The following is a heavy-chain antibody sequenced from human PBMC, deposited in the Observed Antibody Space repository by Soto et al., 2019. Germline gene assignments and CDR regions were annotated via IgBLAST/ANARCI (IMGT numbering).Heavy chain of an antibody. J-gene: IGHJ6*02. V-gene: IGHV3-74*01. CDR2: INSDGSST. CDR3: AKDCSVVVVVAATDGMDV. Sequence: GGSLRLSCAASGFTFSSYWMHWVRQAPGKGLVWVSRINSDGSSTSYADSVKGRFTISRDNAKNTLYLQMNSLRAEDTAVYYCAKDCSVVVVVAATDGMDVWGQGTTVTVSS. D-gene: IGHD2-15*01. CDR1: GFTFSSYW.